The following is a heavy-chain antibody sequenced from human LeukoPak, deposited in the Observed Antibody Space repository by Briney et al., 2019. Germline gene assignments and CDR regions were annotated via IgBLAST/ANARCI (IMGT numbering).Heavy chain of an antibody. Sequence: PGGSLRLSCAAPGFTFSSYWMHWVRQAPGRGLVWVSRINSDGSSTSYADSVKGRFTISRDNSKNTLYLQMNSLRAEDTAVYYCARGPSGYHNTGGQGTLVTVSS. CDR1: GFTFSSYW. CDR3: ARGPSGYHNT. CDR2: INSDGSST. V-gene: IGHV3-74*01. J-gene: IGHJ4*02. D-gene: IGHD5-12*01.